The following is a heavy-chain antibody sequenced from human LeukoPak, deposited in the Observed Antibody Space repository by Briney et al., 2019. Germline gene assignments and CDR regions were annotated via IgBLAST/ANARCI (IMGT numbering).Heavy chain of an antibody. CDR2: ISSSSSYI. CDR1: GFTFSSYA. Sequence: PGGSLRLSCAASGFTFSSYAMNWVRQAPGKGLEWVSSISSSSSYIYYADSVKGRFTISRDNAKNSLYLQMNSLRAEDTAVYYCAAQPRGTTVTTHDYWGQGTLVTVSS. D-gene: IGHD4-17*01. J-gene: IGHJ4*02. V-gene: IGHV3-21*01. CDR3: AAQPRGTTVTTHDY.